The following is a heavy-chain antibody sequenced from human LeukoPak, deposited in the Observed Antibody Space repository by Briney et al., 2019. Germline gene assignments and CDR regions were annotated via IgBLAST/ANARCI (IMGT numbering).Heavy chain of an antibody. Sequence: ESGPTLVKPTQTLTLTCTSSGFSLSTSGVGVGWIRQPPGKALEWLALIYWNDDKRYSPSLKSRLTITKDTSKNQVVLTMTNMDPVDTATYYCAHSVDTAMVNAFDIWGQGTMVTVSS. CDR3: AHSVDTAMVNAFDI. CDR2: IYWNDDK. V-gene: IGHV2-5*01. D-gene: IGHD5-18*01. J-gene: IGHJ3*02. CDR1: GFSLSTSGVG.